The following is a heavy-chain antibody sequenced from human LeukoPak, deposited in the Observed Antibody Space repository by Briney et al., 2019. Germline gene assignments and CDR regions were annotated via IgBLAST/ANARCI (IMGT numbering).Heavy chain of an antibody. D-gene: IGHD3-22*01. Sequence: SETLSLTCTVSGDSIRSYYWSWIRQPPGKGLEWIGHIDDSGSANRHPSLKSRVTISVDTSKNQFSLKLRTVTAADTAVYYCARVHDTSGYYFYFDYWGQGTLVTVSS. CDR1: GDSIRSYY. CDR3: ARVHDTSGYYFYFDY. V-gene: IGHV4-59*01. CDR2: IDDSGSA. J-gene: IGHJ4*02.